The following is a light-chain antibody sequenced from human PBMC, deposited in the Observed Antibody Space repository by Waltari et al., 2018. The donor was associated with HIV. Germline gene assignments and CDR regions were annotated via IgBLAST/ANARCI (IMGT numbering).Light chain of an antibody. CDR3: QQYHTSPGT. CDR2: WAS. J-gene: IGKJ2*02. CDR1: QSVLSNSINKNY. V-gene: IGKV4-1*01. Sequence: DILMTQSPDPLAVSLGERATINCTSSQSVLSNSINKNYLAWYQQKPGQPPKLLIYWASTRESGVPDRFSGSGSGTDFTLTISSLQAEDVAVYYCQQYHTSPGTFGQGTKLEIK.